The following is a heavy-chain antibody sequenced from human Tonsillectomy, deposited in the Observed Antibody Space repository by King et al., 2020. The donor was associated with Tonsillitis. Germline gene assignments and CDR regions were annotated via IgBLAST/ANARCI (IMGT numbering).Heavy chain of an antibody. D-gene: IGHD2-21*01. CDR1: GFTINTYG. J-gene: IGHJ6*02. Sequence: VQLVESGGGVVQPGGSLRLSCAASGFTINTYGMHWVRQAPGKGLEWVALITYDSNYKYYAESVKGRFAISRDNSKNKLYLQMNSLRAGDTAVYYCAKATETYGPLWGMDVWGQGTTVTVSS. CDR3: AKATETYGPLWGMDV. V-gene: IGHV3-30*18. CDR2: ITYDSNYK.